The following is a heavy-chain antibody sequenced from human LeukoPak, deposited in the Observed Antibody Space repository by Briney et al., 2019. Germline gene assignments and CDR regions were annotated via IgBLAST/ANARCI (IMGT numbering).Heavy chain of an antibody. D-gene: IGHD1-14*01. V-gene: IGHV3-53*01. CDR1: GFTVITND. CDR2: LYSDGNT. J-gene: IGHJ4*02. CDR3: ARGVEPLAANTLAY. Sequence: GGSLRLSCAASGFTVITNDMTWVRQAPGKGLEWVSVLYSDGNTKYADSVQGRFTICRDNSNNTLYLEMNSPSPDDTAVYYCARGVEPLAANTLAYWGQGTLVTVSS.